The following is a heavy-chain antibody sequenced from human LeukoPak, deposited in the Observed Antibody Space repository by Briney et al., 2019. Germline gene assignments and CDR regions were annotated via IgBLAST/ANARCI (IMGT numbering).Heavy chain of an antibody. CDR2: INHSGST. D-gene: IGHD6-19*01. Sequence: SETLSLTCAVYGGSFSGYYWSWIRQPPGKGLEWIGEINHSGSTNYNPSLKSRVTISLDTSKNQFSLKLSSVTAADTAVYYCARMGVADPLDYWGQGTLVTVS. V-gene: IGHV4-34*01. J-gene: IGHJ4*02. CDR1: GGSFSGYY. CDR3: ARMGVADPLDY.